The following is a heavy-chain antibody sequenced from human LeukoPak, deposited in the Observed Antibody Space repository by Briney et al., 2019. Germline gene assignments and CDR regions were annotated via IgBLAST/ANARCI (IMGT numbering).Heavy chain of an antibody. D-gene: IGHD2-2*01. CDR2: IYYSGST. V-gene: IGHV4-59*01. Sequence: TSETLSLTCTVSGGSISSYYWSWIRQPPGKGLEWIGYIYYSGSTNYNPSLKSRVTISVDTSKNQFSLKLSSVTAADTAVYYCASVLGYCSSTSCPRGAFDIWGQGTMVTVSS. CDR3: ASVLGYCSSTSCPRGAFDI. CDR1: GGSISSYY. J-gene: IGHJ3*02.